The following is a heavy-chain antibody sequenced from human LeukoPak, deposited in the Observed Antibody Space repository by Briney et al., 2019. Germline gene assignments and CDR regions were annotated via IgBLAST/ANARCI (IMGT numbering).Heavy chain of an antibody. D-gene: IGHD6-13*01. CDR2: IYYSGST. CDR3: ARVGLSNSWYFDY. CDR1: GGSISGYH. J-gene: IGHJ4*02. Sequence: KPSETLSLTGTVSGGSISGYHWSWIRQPPGKGVEWIGYIYYSGSTNYNPSLKSRVTMSVDTSNNQFSLNLSSVTAADTAVYYCARVGLSNSWYFDYWGQGTLVTVSS. V-gene: IGHV4-59*01.